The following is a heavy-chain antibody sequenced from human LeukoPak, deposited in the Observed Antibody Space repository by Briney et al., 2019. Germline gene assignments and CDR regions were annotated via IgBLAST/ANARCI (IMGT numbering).Heavy chain of an antibody. D-gene: IGHD3-10*01. J-gene: IGHJ4*02. V-gene: IGHV3-33*01. CDR2: IWHDGSNK. CDR1: GFTFSSYG. CDR3: ARDPYYYGSGIWGYFDY. Sequence: GGSLRLSCAASGFTFSSYGMHWVRQAPGKGLEWVAVIWHDGSNKYYADSVKGRFTISRDNSNNMLYLQMNSLRAEDTAVYYCARDPYYYGSGIWGYFDYWGQGTLVTVSS.